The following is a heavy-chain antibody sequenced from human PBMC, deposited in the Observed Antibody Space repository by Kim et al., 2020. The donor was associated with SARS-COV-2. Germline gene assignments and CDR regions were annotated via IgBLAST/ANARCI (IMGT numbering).Heavy chain of an antibody. Sequence: DSVKGRFTISRDNAKNSLYLQMNSLRAEDTALYYCAKDMGAAGTQGPFDIWGQGTMVTVSS. CDR3: AKDMGAAGTQGPFDI. D-gene: IGHD6-13*01. V-gene: IGHV3-9*01. J-gene: IGHJ3*02.